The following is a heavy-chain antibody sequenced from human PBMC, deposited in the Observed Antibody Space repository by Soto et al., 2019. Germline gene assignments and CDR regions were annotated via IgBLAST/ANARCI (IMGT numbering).Heavy chain of an antibody. Sequence: GGSLRLSCAASGFPFGENAMSWVRQAPGKGLEWVSGISDSGATTYYADSVRGRFTISRDNSKNTLYLQMKSLRAEDSASYHCAKEDTSSGSLDYWGQGALVTVSS. CDR3: AKEDTSSGSLDY. D-gene: IGHD6-19*01. CDR2: ISDSGATT. V-gene: IGHV3-23*01. CDR1: GFPFGENA. J-gene: IGHJ4*02.